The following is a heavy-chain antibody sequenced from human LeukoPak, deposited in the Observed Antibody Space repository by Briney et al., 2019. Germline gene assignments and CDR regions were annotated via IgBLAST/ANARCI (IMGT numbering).Heavy chain of an antibody. CDR3: ARHQAAAGFFSRHDWFDP. J-gene: IGHJ5*02. CDR1: GGSFSGYY. Sequence: SETLSLTCAVYGGSFSGYYWSWIRQPPGKGLEWIGEINHSGSTNYNPSLKSRVTISVDTSKNQFSLKLSSVTAADTAVYYCARHQAAAGFFSRHDWFDPWGQGTLVTVSS. D-gene: IGHD6-13*01. CDR2: INHSGST. V-gene: IGHV4-34*01.